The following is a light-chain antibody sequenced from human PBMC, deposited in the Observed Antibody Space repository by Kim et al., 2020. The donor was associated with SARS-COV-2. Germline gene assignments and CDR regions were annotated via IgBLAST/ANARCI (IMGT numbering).Light chain of an antibody. CDR1: QSISNW. J-gene: IGKJ2*01. CDR3: QQYNSYSYT. Sequence: SASVGDRVTITCRASQSISNWLAWYQQKPGKAPKLLIYDVSTLHSGVPSRFSGSGSGTEFTLTISSLQPDDFASYYCQQYNSYSYTFGQGTKLEI. CDR2: DVS. V-gene: IGKV1-5*01.